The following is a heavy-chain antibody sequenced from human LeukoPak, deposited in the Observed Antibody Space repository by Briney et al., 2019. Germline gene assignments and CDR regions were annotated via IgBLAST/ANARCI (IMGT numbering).Heavy chain of an antibody. D-gene: IGHD2-21*02. CDR2: INHSGST. CDR1: GGSFSGYY. Sequence: SETLSLTCAVYGGSFSGYYWSWIRQPPGKELYWIWEINHSGSTNYNPALKSRVTISVDTSQNQFSLKLSSVTAADTAVYYCARAHCGGDCYSSGKGSPQADKYFQHWGQGTLVTVSS. V-gene: IGHV4-34*01. CDR3: ARAHCGGDCYSSGKGSPQADKYFQH. J-gene: IGHJ1*01.